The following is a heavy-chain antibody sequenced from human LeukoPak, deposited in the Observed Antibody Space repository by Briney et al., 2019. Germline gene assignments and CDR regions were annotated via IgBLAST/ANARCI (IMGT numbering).Heavy chain of an antibody. D-gene: IGHD1-1*01. CDR2: INSDGSST. Sequence: GGSLRLSCAASGFTFSSYWMHWVRQAPGKGLVWVSRINSDGSSTSYADSVKGRFTISRDNAKNTLYLQMNSLRAEDTAVYYCASEWTGTTRFDYWGQGTLVTVSS. J-gene: IGHJ4*02. V-gene: IGHV3-74*01. CDR1: GFTFSSYW. CDR3: ASEWTGTTRFDY.